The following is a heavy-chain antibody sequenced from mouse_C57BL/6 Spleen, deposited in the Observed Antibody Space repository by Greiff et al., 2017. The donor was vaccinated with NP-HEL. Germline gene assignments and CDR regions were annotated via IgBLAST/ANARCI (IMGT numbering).Heavy chain of an antibody. V-gene: IGHV1-69*01. Sequence: QVQLQQPGAELVMPGASVKLSCKASGYTFTSYWMHWVKQRPGQGLEWIGEIDPSDSYTNYNQKFKGKSTLTVDKSSSTAYMQLSSLTSEDSAVYYCAGSTVPRYFDVWGTGTTVTVSS. D-gene: IGHD1-1*01. CDR3: AGSTVPRYFDV. CDR2: IDPSDSYT. CDR1: GYTFTSYW. J-gene: IGHJ1*03.